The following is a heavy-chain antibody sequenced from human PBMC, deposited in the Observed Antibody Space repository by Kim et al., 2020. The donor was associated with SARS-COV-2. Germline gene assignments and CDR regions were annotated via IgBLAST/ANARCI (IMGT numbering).Heavy chain of an antibody. J-gene: IGHJ6*02. Sequence: AGSLRLSCSAYGFTFSDYYMSWIRQAPGKGLEWVSYISSSCSTIYYADSVKGRFTISRDKAKNSLYLQMNSLRAEDTAVYYCARHRRTASGYYYYYGMDVWVRRTTVTVS. CDR2: ISSSCSTI. CDR3: ARHRRTASGYYYYYGMDV. CDR1: GFTFSDYY. V-gene: IGHV3-11*01. D-gene: IGHD2-21*02.